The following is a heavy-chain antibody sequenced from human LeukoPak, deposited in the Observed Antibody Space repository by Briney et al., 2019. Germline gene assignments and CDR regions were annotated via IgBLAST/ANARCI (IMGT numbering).Heavy chain of an antibody. V-gene: IGHV3-74*01. D-gene: IGHD3-10*02. Sequence: QPGGSLRLSCAASGFTFSNYWMHWVRQAPGKGLVWVSRINSDGSSISYADSVKGRFTISRDNAKNSLYLQMNSLRAEDTAVYYCAELGITMIGGVWGKGTTVTISS. J-gene: IGHJ6*04. CDR1: GFTFSNYW. CDR2: INSDGSSI. CDR3: AELGITMIGGV.